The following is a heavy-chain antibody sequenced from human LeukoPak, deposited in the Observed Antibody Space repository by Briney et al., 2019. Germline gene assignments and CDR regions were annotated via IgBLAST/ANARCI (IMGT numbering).Heavy chain of an antibody. Sequence: GGSLTLSCSASGFTFSSYAMSWVRPAPGEGLEWVSAISGGGGSTDYADSVKGRVTISRDNSKNTLYLQMNSLRAEDTAVYCCAKRAVAGAYFDYWGQGTLVTVSS. V-gene: IGHV3-23*01. CDR1: GFTFSSYA. CDR2: ISGGGGST. D-gene: IGHD6-19*01. J-gene: IGHJ4*02. CDR3: AKRAVAGAYFDY.